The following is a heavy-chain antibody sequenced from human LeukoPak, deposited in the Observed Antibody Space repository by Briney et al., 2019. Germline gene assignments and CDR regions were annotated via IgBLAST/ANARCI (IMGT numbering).Heavy chain of an antibody. J-gene: IGHJ4*02. V-gene: IGHV1-2*02. CDR1: GYMFTGYY. CDR2: INPNSGGT. CDR3: ARGYGSGDCFTLFDY. Sequence: GDSVKVSCKASGYMFTGYYMHWVRQAPGQGREGMGWINPNSGGTDYAQEFQGRVTMTRDTSISTAYMELSSLRSDDTAVYYCARGYGSGDCFTLFDYWGQGTLVTVSS. D-gene: IGHD2-21*02.